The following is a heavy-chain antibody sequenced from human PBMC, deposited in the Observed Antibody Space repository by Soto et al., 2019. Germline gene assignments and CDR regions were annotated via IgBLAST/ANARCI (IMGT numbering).Heavy chain of an antibody. D-gene: IGHD3-10*01. CDR1: GGSISSGGYY. V-gene: IGHV4-31*03. Sequence: SETLSLTCTVSGGSISSGGYYWSWIRQHPGKGLEWIGYIYYSGSTYYNPSLKSRVTISVDTSKNQFSLKLSSVTAADTAVYYCARDLGSGNDAFDIWGQGTMVTVSS. CDR2: IYYSGST. CDR3: ARDLGSGNDAFDI. J-gene: IGHJ3*02.